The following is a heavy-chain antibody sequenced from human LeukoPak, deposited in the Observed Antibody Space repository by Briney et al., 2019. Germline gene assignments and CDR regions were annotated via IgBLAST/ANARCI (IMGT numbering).Heavy chain of an antibody. CDR2: INHSGST. J-gene: IGHJ4*02. V-gene: IGHV4-34*01. CDR1: GGSFSGYY. Sequence: KPSETLSLTCAVYGGSFSGYYWSWIRQPPGKGLEWIGEINHSGSTNYNPSLKSRVTISVDTSKNQFSLKLSSVTAADTAVYYCARGLGGVISFFDYWGQGTLVTVSS. D-gene: IGHD3-16*02. CDR3: ARGLGGVISFFDY.